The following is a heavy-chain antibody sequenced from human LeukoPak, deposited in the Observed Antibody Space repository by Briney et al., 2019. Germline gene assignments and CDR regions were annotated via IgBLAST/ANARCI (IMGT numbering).Heavy chain of an antibody. Sequence: SGTLSLTCTVSGGSISSYYWSWIRQPPGKGLEWIGYIYYSGSTNYNPSLKSRVTISVDTSKNQFSLKLSSVTAADTAVYYCARVDVVVPAAPTEVGAFDIWGQGTMVTVSS. CDR1: GGSISSYY. CDR3: ARVDVVVPAAPTEVGAFDI. CDR2: IYYSGST. J-gene: IGHJ3*02. V-gene: IGHV4-59*01. D-gene: IGHD2-2*01.